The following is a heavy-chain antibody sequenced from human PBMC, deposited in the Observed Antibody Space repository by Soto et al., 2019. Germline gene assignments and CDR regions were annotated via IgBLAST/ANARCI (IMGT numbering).Heavy chain of an antibody. V-gene: IGHV3-7*03. CDR1: GFTFSSYW. Sequence: PGGSLRLSCAASGFTFSSYWMSWVRQAPGKGLEWVANIKQDGSEKYYVDSVKGRFTISRDNAKNSLYLQMNSLRAEDTAVYYCARVYRYCSSTSCSYYFDYWGQGTLVTVSS. CDR2: IKQDGSEK. J-gene: IGHJ4*02. D-gene: IGHD2-2*01. CDR3: ARVYRYCSSTSCSYYFDY.